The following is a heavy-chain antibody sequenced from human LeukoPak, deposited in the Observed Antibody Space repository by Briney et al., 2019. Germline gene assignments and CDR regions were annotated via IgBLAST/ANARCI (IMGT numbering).Heavy chain of an antibody. CDR2: INHSGST. D-gene: IGHD3-10*01. CDR3: ARGFTIKFDY. V-gene: IGHV4-34*01. Sequence: PSETLSLTCAVYGGSFSGYYWSWIRQPPGKGLEWIGEINHSGSTNYNPSLKSRVTISVDTSKNQFSLKLSSVTAADTAVYYCARGFTIKFDYWGQGTLVTVSS. J-gene: IGHJ4*02. CDR1: GGSFSGYY.